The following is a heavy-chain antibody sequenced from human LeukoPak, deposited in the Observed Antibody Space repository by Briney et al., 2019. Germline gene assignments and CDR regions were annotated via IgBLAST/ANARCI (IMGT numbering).Heavy chain of an antibody. CDR2: IYSSGST. V-gene: IGHV4-61*02. Sequence: SETLSLTCTVSGDSISSGSYYWSWIRQPAGKGLEWIGRIYSSGSTNYNPSLKSRVTISVDTSKNQFSLKLSSVTAADTAVYYCARGKPSYGSGTFYRPLEPNYMDVWGKGTTVTVSS. CDR1: GDSISSGSYY. CDR3: ARGKPSYGSGTFYRPLEPNYMDV. D-gene: IGHD3-10*01. J-gene: IGHJ6*03.